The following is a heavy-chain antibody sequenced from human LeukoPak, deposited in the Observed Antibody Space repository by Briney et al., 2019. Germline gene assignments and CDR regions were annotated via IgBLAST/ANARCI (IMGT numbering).Heavy chain of an antibody. CDR1: GYTFTGYY. CDR3: ARDYYDSSGYYSNWFDP. J-gene: IGHJ5*02. Sequence: ASVKVSCKASGYTFTGYYMHWVRQAPGQGLEWMGWVNPNSGGTNYAQKFQGRVTMTRDTSISTAYMELSRLRSDDTAMYYCARDYYDSSGYYSNWFDPWGQGTLVTVSS. CDR2: VNPNSGGT. V-gene: IGHV1-2*02. D-gene: IGHD3-22*01.